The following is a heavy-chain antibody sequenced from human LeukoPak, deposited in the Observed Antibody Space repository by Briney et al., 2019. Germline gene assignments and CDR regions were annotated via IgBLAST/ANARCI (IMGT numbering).Heavy chain of an antibody. CDR1: GGSISNSNYY. J-gene: IGHJ4*02. Sequence: SETLSFTCTVSGGSISNSNYYWGWLRQPPGKGLEWIGSIYYSGSTNYNPSLKSRVTISVDTSRNQFSLKLSSVTAADTAVYYCARLGGMRDILTGYYYGLDYWGQGTLVTVSS. D-gene: IGHD3-9*01. V-gene: IGHV4-39*07. CDR2: IYYSGST. CDR3: ARLGGMRDILTGYYYGLDY.